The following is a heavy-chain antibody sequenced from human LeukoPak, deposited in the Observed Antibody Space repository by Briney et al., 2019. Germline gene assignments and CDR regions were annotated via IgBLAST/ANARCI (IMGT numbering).Heavy chain of an antibody. V-gene: IGHV4-59*01. D-gene: IGHD3-16*01. CDR2: IFYSGDT. CDR1: GGSFSNNY. Sequence: SETLSLTCTVSGGSFSNNYWTWIRQSPGRGLEWIGYIFYSGDTNYNPSLKSRVTMSLDTSKNQFSLRLNSVTAADTAVYYCARDHLGDAVDIWGQGTMVTVSS. J-gene: IGHJ3*02. CDR3: ARDHLGDAVDI.